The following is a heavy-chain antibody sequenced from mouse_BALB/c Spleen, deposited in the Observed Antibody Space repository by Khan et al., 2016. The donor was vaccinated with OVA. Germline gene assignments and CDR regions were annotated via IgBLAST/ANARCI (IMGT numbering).Heavy chain of an antibody. V-gene: IGHV1S41*01. CDR2: IAPGSGST. J-gene: IGHJ4*01. Sequence: DLVKPGASVKLSCKASGYTFTSYWINWIKQRPGQGLEWIGRIAPGSGSTSYNEMFKGKATLTVDTSSSTAYIQFSSLSSEDSAVVFGASGNYYGNSADAMDYWGQGTSLTVSA. CDR1: GYTFTSYW. D-gene: IGHD1-1*01. CDR3: ASGNYYGNSADAMDY.